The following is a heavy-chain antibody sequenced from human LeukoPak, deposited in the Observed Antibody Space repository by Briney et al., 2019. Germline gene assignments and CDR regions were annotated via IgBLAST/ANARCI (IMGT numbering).Heavy chain of an antibody. D-gene: IGHD4-11*01. CDR1: GFTFSSYA. J-gene: IGHJ4*02. Sequence: PGGSLRLSCAASGFTFSSYAMSWVRQAPGKGLEWISAISGSGGSTYYADSVKGRFTVSRDNAKNSLSLQMNSLRAEDTAVYYCARGNSDYDHDYWGQGTLVTVSS. V-gene: IGHV3-23*01. CDR3: ARGNSDYDHDY. CDR2: ISGSGGST.